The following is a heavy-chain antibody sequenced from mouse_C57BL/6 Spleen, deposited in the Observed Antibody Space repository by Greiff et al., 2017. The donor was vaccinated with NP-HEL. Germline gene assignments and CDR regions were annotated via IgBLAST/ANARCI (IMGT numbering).Heavy chain of an antibody. Sequence: VQLQQSGPGLVKPSQSLSLTCSVTGYSITSGYYWNWIRQFPGNKLEWMGYISYDGSNNYNPSLKNRISITRDTSKNQFFLKLNSVTTEDTATYYCARAEGYYGYFDVWGTGTTVTVSS. CDR3: ARAEGYYGYFDV. D-gene: IGHD2-2*01. J-gene: IGHJ1*03. V-gene: IGHV3-6*01. CDR2: ISYDGSN. CDR1: GYSITSGYY.